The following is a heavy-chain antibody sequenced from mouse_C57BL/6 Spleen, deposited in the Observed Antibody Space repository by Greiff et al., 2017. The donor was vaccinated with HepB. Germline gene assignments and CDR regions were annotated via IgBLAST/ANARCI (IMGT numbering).Heavy chain of an antibody. V-gene: IGHV5-4*01. J-gene: IGHJ4*01. Sequence: EVQGVESGGGLVKPGGSLKLSCAASGFTFSSYAMSWVRQTPEKRLEWVATISDGGCNTDYPDNVKGRFTISRDNAKNNLYLQLSHLKSEDTAMYYCARDRDDAMDYWGQGTSVTVSS. D-gene: IGHD3-1*01. CDR1: GFTFSSYA. CDR3: ARDRDDAMDY. CDR2: ISDGGCNT.